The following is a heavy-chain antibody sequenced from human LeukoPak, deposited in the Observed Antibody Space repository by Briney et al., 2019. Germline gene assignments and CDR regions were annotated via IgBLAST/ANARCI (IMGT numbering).Heavy chain of an antibody. D-gene: IGHD4-17*01. Sequence: GASVKVSCKASGGTFISYAISRVRQAPGQGLEWMGGIIPIFGTANYAQKFQGRVTITAEESTSTAYMELSSLRSEDTAVYYCAGSTVTRLAEYFQHWGQGTLVTVSS. CDR3: AGSTVTRLAEYFQH. V-gene: IGHV1-69*13. J-gene: IGHJ1*01. CDR2: IIPIFGTA. CDR1: GGTFISYA.